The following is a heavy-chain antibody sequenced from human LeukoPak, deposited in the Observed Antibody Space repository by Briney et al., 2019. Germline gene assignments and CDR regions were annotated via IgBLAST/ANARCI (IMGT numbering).Heavy chain of an antibody. CDR2: ISYDGSNK. J-gene: IGHJ4*02. CDR1: GFTFSSYA. CDR3: ARGFWTGVEY. Sequence: GRSLRLSCAASGFTFSSYAMHWVRQAPGKGLEWVAVISYDGSNKYYADSVKGRFTISRDNAKSTLYLQMNSLRAEDTAVYYCARGFWTGVEYWGQGALVTVSS. D-gene: IGHD3/OR15-3a*01. V-gene: IGHV3-30-3*01.